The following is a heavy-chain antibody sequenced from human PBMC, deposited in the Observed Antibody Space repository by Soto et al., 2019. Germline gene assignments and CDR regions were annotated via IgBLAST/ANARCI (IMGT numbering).Heavy chain of an antibody. V-gene: IGHV1-18*01. J-gene: IGHJ2*01. D-gene: IGHD2-15*01. CDR3: VRCYCSVGSCYACWHFDL. CDR2: ISASTRNT. Sequence: ASVKVSCEASGYTFSDYAISWVRQAPGQGLEWMGWISASTRNTDQAQNFQGRVIMTLDTSTNTAYMELRSLRSDDTAVYYCVRCYCSVGSCYACWHFDLWGRGTLVTVSS. CDR1: GYTFSDYA.